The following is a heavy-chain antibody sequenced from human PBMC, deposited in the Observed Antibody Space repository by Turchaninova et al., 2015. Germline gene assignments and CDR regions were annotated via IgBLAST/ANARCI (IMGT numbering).Heavy chain of an antibody. D-gene: IGHD6-19*01. Sequence: EVQLVGSVGGLVQPGGSLRLSCAASSFTFSSYWLHWVRQAPGKGLVWGTRINSDGSSTYYADSVKGRFTISRDNAKNTLYLQMNSLTAEDTAVYYCARTSMAVAGRYYFDYWGQGTLVTVSS. CDR3: ARTSMAVAGRYYFDY. J-gene: IGHJ4*02. CDR2: INSDGSST. V-gene: IGHV3-74*01. CDR1: SFTFSSYW.